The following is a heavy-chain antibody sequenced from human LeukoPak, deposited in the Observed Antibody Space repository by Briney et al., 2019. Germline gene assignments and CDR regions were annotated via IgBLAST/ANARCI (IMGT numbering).Heavy chain of an antibody. CDR3: ARSTGGDFWSGYIG. D-gene: IGHD3-3*01. CDR1: GDSISSYY. CDR2: IYYSGST. Sequence: PSETLSLTCTVSGDSISSYYWSWIRQPPGKGLEWIGYIYYSGSTNYNPSLKSRVTISVDTSKNQFSLKLSSVTAADTAVYYCARSTGGDFWSGYIGWGQGTLVTVSS. J-gene: IGHJ4*02. V-gene: IGHV4-59*01.